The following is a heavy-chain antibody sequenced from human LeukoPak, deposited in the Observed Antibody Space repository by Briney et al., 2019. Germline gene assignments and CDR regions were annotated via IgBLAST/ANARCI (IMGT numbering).Heavy chain of an antibody. CDR2: ISSSSSYI. J-gene: IGHJ4*02. V-gene: IGHV3-21*01. D-gene: IGHD4-11*01. CDR1: GFTFSSYS. CDR3: ARWSDTYSNYLKGDFDY. Sequence: GGSLRLSCAASGFTFSSYSMNWVRQAPGKGLEWVSSISSSSSYIYYADSVKGRFTISRDNAKNSLYLQMNSLRAEDTAVYYCARWSDTYSNYLKGDFDYWGQGTLVTVSS.